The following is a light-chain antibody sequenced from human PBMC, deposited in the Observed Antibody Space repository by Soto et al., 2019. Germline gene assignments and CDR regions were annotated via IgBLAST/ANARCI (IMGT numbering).Light chain of an antibody. Sequence: IQLTQSPASLSASVGDRVTITCRASQGISSYLAWYQQKPGKAPKLLIYAASTLQSGVPSRFSGSGSGTDFTLTISSLQPEDFSTYYCQQLNSYPSITFGQGTRLEI. CDR2: AAS. CDR1: QGISSY. CDR3: QQLNSYPSIT. V-gene: IGKV1-9*01. J-gene: IGKJ5*01.